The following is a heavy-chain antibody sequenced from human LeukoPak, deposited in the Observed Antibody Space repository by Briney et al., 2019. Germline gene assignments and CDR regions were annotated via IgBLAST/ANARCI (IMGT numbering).Heavy chain of an antibody. J-gene: IGHJ4*02. CDR2: IKQDGSEK. D-gene: IGHD3-10*01. CDR1: GFTFSSYW. CDR3: ARDKIARFGELWDY. V-gene: IGHV3-7*01. Sequence: GGSLRLSCAAYGFTFSSYWMSWVRQAPGKGLEWVANIKQDGSEKYYVDSVKGRFTISRDKAKNSLYLQMNSLRAEDTAVYYCARDKIARFGELWDYWGQGTLVTVSS.